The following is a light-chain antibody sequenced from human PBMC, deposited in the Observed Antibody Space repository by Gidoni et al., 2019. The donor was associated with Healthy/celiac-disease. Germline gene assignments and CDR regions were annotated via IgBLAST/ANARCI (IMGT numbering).Light chain of an antibody. V-gene: IGLV2-14*03. CDR3: NSYTSSSSYV. Sequence: QSALTQPASVSGSPGQSITISCTGTSSDVGGYNYVSWYQQHPGKAPKLMLYDVSDRPSGVSNRFSGSKSGNTASLTISGLQAEDEADYYCNSYTSSSSYVFGTGTKVTV. CDR2: DVS. J-gene: IGLJ1*01. CDR1: SSDVGGYNY.